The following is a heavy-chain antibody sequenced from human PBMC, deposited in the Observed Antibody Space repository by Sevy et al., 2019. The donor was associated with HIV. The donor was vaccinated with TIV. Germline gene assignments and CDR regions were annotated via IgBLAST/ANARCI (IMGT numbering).Heavy chain of an antibody. D-gene: IGHD3-10*01. Sequence: GGSLRLSCVTSGFTFDDHGMHWVREIPGKSLEWVSGVSWNGRSLGYADTVKGRFIISRDNAKKSVSLQMNSLRTEDTALYYCARDAGTGGSYMGYYFGMDVWGQGITVTVSS. CDR3: ARDAGTGGSYMGYYFGMDV. CDR1: GFTFDDHG. CDR2: VSWNGRSL. V-gene: IGHV3-9*01. J-gene: IGHJ6*02.